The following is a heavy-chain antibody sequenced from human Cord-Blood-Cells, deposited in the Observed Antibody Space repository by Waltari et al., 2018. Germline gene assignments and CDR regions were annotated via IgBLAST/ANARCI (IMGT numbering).Heavy chain of an antibody. J-gene: IGHJ4*02. CDR1: GFPFSSYG. D-gene: IGHD6-6*01. Sequence: QVQLVESGGGVVQPGRSLRLSCAASGFPFSSYGMHWVRQAPGKGLEWVAVISYDGSNKYYADSVKGRFTISRDNSKNTLYLQMNSLRAEDTAVYYCAKDLGGSIAAQYWGQGTLVTVSS. V-gene: IGHV3-30*18. CDR2: ISYDGSNK. CDR3: AKDLGGSIAAQY.